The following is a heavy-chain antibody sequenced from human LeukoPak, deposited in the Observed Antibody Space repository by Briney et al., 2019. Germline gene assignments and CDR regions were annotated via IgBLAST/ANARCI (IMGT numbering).Heavy chain of an antibody. V-gene: IGHV4-30-2*01. Sequence: PSQTLSLTCAVSGGSISSGGYSWSWIRQPPGKGLEWIGYIYHSGSTYCNPSLKSRVTMSVDTSKNQFSLMVSSVTAADTAVYYCARDRLHEEPRGYIDVWGKGTTVTVSS. D-gene: IGHD4-11*01. J-gene: IGHJ6*03. CDR1: GGSISSGGYS. CDR2: IYHSGST. CDR3: ARDRLHEEPRGYIDV.